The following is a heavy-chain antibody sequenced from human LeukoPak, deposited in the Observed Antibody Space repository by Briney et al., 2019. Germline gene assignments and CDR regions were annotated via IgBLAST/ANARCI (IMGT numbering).Heavy chain of an antibody. D-gene: IGHD2-8*02. CDR2: NNHSGST. J-gene: IGHJ4*02. V-gene: IGHV4-34*01. CDR1: GGSFSGYY. CDR3: ARGLDVVLPD. Sequence: SETLSLTCAVYGGSFSGYYWSWIRQPPGKGLEWIGENNHSGSTNYNPSLKSRVTISVDTSKNQFSLKLSSVTAADTAVYYCARGLDVVLPDWGQGTLVTVSS.